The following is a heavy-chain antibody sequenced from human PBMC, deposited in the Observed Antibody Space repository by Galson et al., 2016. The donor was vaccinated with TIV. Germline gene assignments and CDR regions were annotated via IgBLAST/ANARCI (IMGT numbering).Heavy chain of an antibody. Sequence: SVKVSCKASGYSFLSYGMTWVRQAPGRGLEWLGWISAYNGDIKSARKFQGRVTMTTDTSTNTAYMELRSLGSDVTAVYYCATELYCSNISCYYYYGLDVWGHGTTVTVSS. CDR1: GYSFLSYG. CDR3: ATELYCSNISCYYYYGLDV. J-gene: IGHJ6*02. D-gene: IGHD2-2*01. V-gene: IGHV1-18*04. CDR2: ISAYNGDI.